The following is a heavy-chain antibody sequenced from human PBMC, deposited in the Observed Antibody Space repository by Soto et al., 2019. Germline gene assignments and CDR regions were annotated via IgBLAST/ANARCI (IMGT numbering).Heavy chain of an antibody. CDR3: NTGLAAAGTNY. Sequence: LRLSCAASGFTFNAAWMSGVRQAPGKGLEWVGRIKSKTDGGTTDFAAPVKGRFTISRDDSKNTVYLQMNSLKIEDTAVYYCNTGLAAAGTNYWGQGTLVTVSS. D-gene: IGHD6-13*01. CDR1: GFTFNAAW. J-gene: IGHJ4*02. CDR2: IKSKTDGGTT. V-gene: IGHV3-15*01.